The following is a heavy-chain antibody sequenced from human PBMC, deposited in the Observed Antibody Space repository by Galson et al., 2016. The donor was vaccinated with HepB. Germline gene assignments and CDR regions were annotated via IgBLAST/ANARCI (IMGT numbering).Heavy chain of an antibody. V-gene: IGHV5-51*01. D-gene: IGHD2-21*01. Sequence: QSGAEVKEPGESLRISCQGSGDSFPTYWIGWVRQLPGKGLEWMGIIHPGDSYSRYGPSFQGQVTMSVDKSISTAYLQWSSLKASDTAMYYCARRLSDTHGFDSWGQGTLVIVSS. J-gene: IGHJ4*02. CDR1: GDSFPTYW. CDR3: ARRLSDTHGFDS. CDR2: IHPGDSYS.